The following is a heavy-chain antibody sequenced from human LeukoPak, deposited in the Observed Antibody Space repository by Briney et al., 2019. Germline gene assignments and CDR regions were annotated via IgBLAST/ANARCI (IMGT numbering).Heavy chain of an antibody. V-gene: IGHV1-2*02. CDR2: INPNSGGT. Sequence: ASVKVSCKASGYTFTSYGISWVRQAPGQGLEWMGWINPNSGGTNYAQKFQGRVTMTRDTSISTAYMELSRLRSDDTAVYYCARRNHIEYSSSFDYWGQGTLVTVSS. D-gene: IGHD6-6*01. CDR1: GYTFTSYG. J-gene: IGHJ4*02. CDR3: ARRNHIEYSSSFDY.